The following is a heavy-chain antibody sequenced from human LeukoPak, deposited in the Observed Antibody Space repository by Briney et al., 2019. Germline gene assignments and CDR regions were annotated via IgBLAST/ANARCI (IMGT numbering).Heavy chain of an antibody. V-gene: IGHV4-59*01. CDR3: ARGYDILTGYYPLGLGD. Sequence: SETLSLTCTVSGGSISSYYWSWIRQPPGKGLEWIGYIYYSGSTNYNPSLKSRVTISVDTSKNQFSLKLSSVTAADTAVYYCARGYDILTGYYPLGLGDWGQGTLVTASS. CDR2: IYYSGST. J-gene: IGHJ4*02. CDR1: GGSISSYY. D-gene: IGHD3-9*01.